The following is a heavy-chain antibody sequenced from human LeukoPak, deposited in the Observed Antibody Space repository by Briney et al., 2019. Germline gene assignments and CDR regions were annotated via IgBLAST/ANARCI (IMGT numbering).Heavy chain of an antibody. J-gene: IGHJ5*02. CDR2: IYSGGNT. V-gene: IGHV4-39*01. D-gene: IGHD3-10*01. Sequence: SETLSLTCTVSGGSINSATYYWGWIRQPPGQGLEWIGNIYSGGNTYYKPSLKSRVTISVDASKNQLSLKLSSVTAADTAVYYCARRTYGSGTYYYNWFDPWGQGTLVTVSP. CDR1: GGSINSATYY. CDR3: ARRTYGSGTYYYNWFDP.